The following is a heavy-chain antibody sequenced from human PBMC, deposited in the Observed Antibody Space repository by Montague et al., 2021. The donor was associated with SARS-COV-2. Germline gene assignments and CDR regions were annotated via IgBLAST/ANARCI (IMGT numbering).Heavy chain of an antibody. J-gene: IGHJ3*02. CDR3: ATYYDILTGYYIDAFDI. CDR2: IYYSGST. V-gene: IGHV4-59*05. CDR1: GGSISNYY. Sequence: SETLSLTCTVSGGSISNYYWSWIRQPPGKGLEWIGSIYYSGSTYYNPSPKSRVTISVDTSKNQFSLKLSSGTAADTAVYYCATYYDILTGYYIDAFDIWGQGTMVTVSS. D-gene: IGHD3-9*01.